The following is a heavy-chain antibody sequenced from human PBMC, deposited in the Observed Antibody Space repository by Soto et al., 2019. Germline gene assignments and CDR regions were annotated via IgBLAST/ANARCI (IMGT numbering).Heavy chain of an antibody. V-gene: IGHV3-23*01. J-gene: IGHJ6*02. CDR1: EFTFSSYA. CDR2: ISGSGGST. Sequence: PGGSLVLACAASEFTFSSYAMSWVRQAPGKGLDWVSAISGSGGSTYYADSVKGRFTISRDNSKNTLYLQMNSLRAEDTAVYYCAKDPLFPRITMVRGANGMDVWAQGTTVTVSS. D-gene: IGHD3-10*01. CDR3: AKDPLFPRITMVRGANGMDV.